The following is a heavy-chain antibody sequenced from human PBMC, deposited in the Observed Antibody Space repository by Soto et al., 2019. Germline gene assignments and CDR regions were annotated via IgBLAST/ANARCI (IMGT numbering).Heavy chain of an antibody. V-gene: IGHV4-59*01. D-gene: IGHD3-16*02. J-gene: IGHJ4*02. Sequence: SETLSLTCTVSGGSISSYYWSWIRQPPGKGLEWIGYIYYSGSTNYNPSLKSRVTISVDTSKNQFSLKLSSVTAADTAVYYCAGDDYIWGSYRPDFDYWGQGTLVTVSS. CDR1: GGSISSYY. CDR3: AGDDYIWGSYRPDFDY. CDR2: IYYSGST.